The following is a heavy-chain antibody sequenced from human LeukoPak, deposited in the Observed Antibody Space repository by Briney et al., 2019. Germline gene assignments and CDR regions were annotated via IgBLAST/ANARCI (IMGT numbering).Heavy chain of an antibody. V-gene: IGHV4-59*01. Sequence: PSETLSLTCTVSGGSISGYYWSWIRQPPGKGLEWIGYIYYSGSTNYNPSLKSRVTISVDTSKNQFSLKLSSVTAADTAVYYCAREALGRFDYWGQGTLVTVSS. CDR2: IYYSGST. J-gene: IGHJ4*02. CDR3: AREALGRFDY. CDR1: GGSISGYY.